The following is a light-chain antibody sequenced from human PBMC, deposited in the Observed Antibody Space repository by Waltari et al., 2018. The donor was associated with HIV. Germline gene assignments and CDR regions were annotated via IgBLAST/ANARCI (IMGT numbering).Light chain of an antibody. Sequence: IVLTQSPGTLYLFPGESATLSCRASQSVTSSFLIWYQQKPGQAPRLLIYGASSRATGIPDRFSGGGSGTDFTLTISRLEPEDFAVYYCQQYGSSPLTFGGGTKVDIK. CDR2: GAS. J-gene: IGKJ4*01. V-gene: IGKV3-20*01. CDR1: QSVTSSF. CDR3: QQYGSSPLT.